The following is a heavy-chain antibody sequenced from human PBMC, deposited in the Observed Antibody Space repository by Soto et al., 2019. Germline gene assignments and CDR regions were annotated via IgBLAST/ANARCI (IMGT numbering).Heavy chain of an antibody. CDR2: IYYSGST. CDR3: AREMGDIAVAGHPFDY. D-gene: IGHD6-19*01. J-gene: IGHJ4*02. CDR1: GGSVSSGSYY. V-gene: IGHV4-61*01. Sequence: SETLSLTCTVSGGSVSSGSYYWSWIRQPPGKGLEWIGYIYYSGSTNYNPSLKSRVTISVDTSKNQFSLKLSSVTAADTAVYYCAREMGDIAVAGHPFDYWGQGTPVTVSP.